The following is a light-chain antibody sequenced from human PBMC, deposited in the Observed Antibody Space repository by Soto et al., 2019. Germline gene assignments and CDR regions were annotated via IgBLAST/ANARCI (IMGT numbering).Light chain of an antibody. J-gene: IGKJ5*01. CDR2: DAS. Sequence: EIVLTQSPGTLSLSPGERATLSCRASQSVSSNYFAWYQQKAGQAPRLLIYDASNRATGIPARFSGSGSGTDFTLTISSLEPEDFAVYYCQQRSNWPITFGQGTRLEIK. CDR1: QSVSSNY. CDR3: QQRSNWPIT. V-gene: IGKV3-11*01.